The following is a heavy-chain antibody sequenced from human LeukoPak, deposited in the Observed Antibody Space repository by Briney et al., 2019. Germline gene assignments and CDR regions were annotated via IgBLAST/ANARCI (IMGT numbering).Heavy chain of an antibody. CDR2: IYYSGST. CDR3: ARPSSHYDILTGYYFPGAWFDP. Sequence: KPSETLSLTCTVSGGSISNSRDYWAWIRRPPGKGLEWIANIYYSGSTYYSPSLKSRVTISVDTSKNQFSLKLSSVTAADTAVYYCARPSSHYDILTGYYFPGAWFDPWGQGTLVTVSS. J-gene: IGHJ5*02. V-gene: IGHV4-39*01. D-gene: IGHD3-9*01. CDR1: GGSISNSRDY.